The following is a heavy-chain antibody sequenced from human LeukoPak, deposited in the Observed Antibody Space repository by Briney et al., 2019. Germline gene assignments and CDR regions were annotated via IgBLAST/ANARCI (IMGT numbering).Heavy chain of an antibody. CDR3: ARHTPSRIAVAGHFDY. V-gene: IGHV4-59*08. Sequence: SETLSLTCTVSGGSISSDYWSWIRQPPGKGLEWVGYIYYSGSTNYNPSLKSRVTISVDTSKNQFSLKLSSVTAADTAVYYCARHTPSRIAVAGHFDYWGQGTLVTVSS. D-gene: IGHD6-19*01. J-gene: IGHJ4*02. CDR2: IYYSGST. CDR1: GGSISSDY.